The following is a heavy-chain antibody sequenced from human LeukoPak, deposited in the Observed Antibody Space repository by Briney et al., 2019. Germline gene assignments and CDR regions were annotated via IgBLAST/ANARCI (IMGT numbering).Heavy chain of an antibody. D-gene: IGHD5-18*01. CDR3: ARAEDTAMAGDY. V-gene: IGHV3-33*01. CDR1: GFTFSSYG. CDR2: IWYDGSNK. J-gene: IGHJ4*02. Sequence: GGSLSLSCAASGFTFSSYGMHWVRQAPGKGLEWVAVIWYDGSNKYYADSVKGRFTISRDNSKNTLYLQMNSLRAEDTAVYYCARAEDTAMAGDYWGQGTLVTVSS.